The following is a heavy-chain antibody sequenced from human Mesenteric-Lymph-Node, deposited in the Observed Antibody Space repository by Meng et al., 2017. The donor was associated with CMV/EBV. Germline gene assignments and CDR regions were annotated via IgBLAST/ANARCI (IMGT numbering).Heavy chain of an antibody. Sequence: ESLKISCAVYGGSFSGYYWTWIRQPPGKGLEWIGEIKHGGNTKYNPSLKSRVTMSLDTSKNQVSLKLTSMTAADTALYYCARSYGSGSSRFDPWGQGTQVTVSS. J-gene: IGHJ5*02. CDR1: GGSFSGYY. D-gene: IGHD3-10*01. V-gene: IGHV4-34*01. CDR3: ARSYGSGSSRFDP. CDR2: IKHGGNT.